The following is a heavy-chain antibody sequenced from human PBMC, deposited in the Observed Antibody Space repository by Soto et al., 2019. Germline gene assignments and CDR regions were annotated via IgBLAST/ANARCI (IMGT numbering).Heavy chain of an antibody. Sequence: GGSLRLSCSASGFPFSSYAMHWVRQAPGKGLEYVSSISTNGGSTHYADSVKGRFTISRDNSKNTQYLQMSSLRADDTAVYYCVKGEYYYDSSGYYPFDYWGQGTLVTVS. V-gene: IGHV3-64D*06. CDR1: GFPFSSYA. J-gene: IGHJ4*02. D-gene: IGHD3-22*01. CDR3: VKGEYYYDSSGYYPFDY. CDR2: ISTNGGST.